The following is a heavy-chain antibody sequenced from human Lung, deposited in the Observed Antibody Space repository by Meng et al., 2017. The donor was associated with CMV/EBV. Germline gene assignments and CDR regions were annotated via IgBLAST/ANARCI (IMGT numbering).Heavy chain of an antibody. CDR3: ARFLGSSSWSFLLDS. D-gene: IGHD6-13*01. V-gene: IGHV4-59*01. Sequence: SETLSLXCTVSGGSISSYYWNWIRQPPGKGLEWIGYIYHSGSTNYNPSLKSRVSMSLDTSKNQFSLKVSSVTAADTAVYYCARFLGSSSWSFLLDSWGQGXLVTVSS. J-gene: IGHJ4*02. CDR1: GGSISSYY. CDR2: IYHSGST.